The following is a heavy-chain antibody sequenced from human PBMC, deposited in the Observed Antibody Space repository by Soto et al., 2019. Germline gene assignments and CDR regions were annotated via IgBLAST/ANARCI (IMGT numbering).Heavy chain of an antibody. CDR2: IWFDGSNQ. CDR1: GFTFYSYG. J-gene: IGHJ4*02. CDR3: ASGGNLLIGNN. Sequence: QGQLVESGGGVVQPGSSLKLSCAASGFTFYSYGMHWVRQAPGKGLEWVAVIWFDGSNQFYANSVKGRFTISRDNSKNMLYLQMNSLRSEDTAVYYCASGGNLLIGNNWGQGTLVTVSS. V-gene: IGHV3-33*01. D-gene: IGHD3-16*01.